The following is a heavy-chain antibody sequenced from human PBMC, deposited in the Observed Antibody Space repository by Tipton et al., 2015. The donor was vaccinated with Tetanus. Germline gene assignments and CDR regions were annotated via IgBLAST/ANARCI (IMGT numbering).Heavy chain of an antibody. Sequence: LRLSCTVSGGSISSDGAYWSWIRQHPGEGLEWIGYISNSGSTYYNPSLKSRVTISVDTSQKQISLKVNSVTAADTAVYYCARDRGVRGGYYYYHGMGVWGQGTTVTVSS. CDR1: GGSISSDGAY. D-gene: IGHD3-10*01. CDR2: ISNSGST. CDR3: ARDRGVRGGYYYYHGMGV. J-gene: IGHJ6*02. V-gene: IGHV4-31*03.